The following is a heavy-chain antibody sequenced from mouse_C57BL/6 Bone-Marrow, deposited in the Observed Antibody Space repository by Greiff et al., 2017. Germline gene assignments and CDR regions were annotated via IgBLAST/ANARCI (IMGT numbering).Heavy chain of an antibody. V-gene: IGHV3-6*01. CDR3: ARGFITPDY. CDR2: ISYDGSN. CDR1: GYSITSGYY. D-gene: IGHD1-1*01. Sequence: EVQLKESGPGLVKPSQSLSLTCSVTGYSITSGYYWNWIRQFPGNKLEWMGYISYDGSNNYNPSLKNRISITRDTSKNQFFLKLNSVTTEDTATYYCARGFITPDYWGQGTTLTVSS. J-gene: IGHJ2*01.